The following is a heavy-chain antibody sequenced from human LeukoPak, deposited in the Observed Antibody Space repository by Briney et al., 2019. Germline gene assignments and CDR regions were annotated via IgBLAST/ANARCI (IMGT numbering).Heavy chain of an antibody. V-gene: IGHV4-34*01. J-gene: IGHJ5*02. CDR1: GGSFSGYY. CDR3: ARAPKDDIVVVPAAIFWFDP. D-gene: IGHD2-2*01. CDR2: INHSGST. Sequence: SETLSPTCAVYGGSFSGYYWSWIRQPPGKGLEWIGEINHSGSTNYNPSLKSRVTISVDTSKNQFSLKLSSVTAADTAVYYCARAPKDDIVVVPAAIFWFDPRGQGTLVTVSS.